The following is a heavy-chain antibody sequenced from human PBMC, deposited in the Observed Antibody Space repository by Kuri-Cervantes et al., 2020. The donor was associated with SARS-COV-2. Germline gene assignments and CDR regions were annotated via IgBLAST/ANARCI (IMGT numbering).Heavy chain of an antibody. J-gene: IGHJ2*01. V-gene: IGHV1-18*01. CDR2: ISAYNGNT. D-gene: IGHD3-10*01. Sequence: ASVKVSCKASGYSFSNYGVSWVRQAPGQGLEWMGWISAYNGNTDYAQKFQGRVTMTKDTSSNTAYMELRSLRSDDTAVYYCARATRLLWFDSGPWYFDLWGTGTLVTVSS. CDR3: ARATRLLWFDSGPWYFDL. CDR1: GYSFSNYG.